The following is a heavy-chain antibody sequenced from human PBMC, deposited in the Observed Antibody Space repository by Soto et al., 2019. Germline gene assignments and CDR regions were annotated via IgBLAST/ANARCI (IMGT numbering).Heavy chain of an antibody. CDR1: GDCVRSRSYY. V-gene: IGHV4-61*01. D-gene: IGHD3-3*01. CDR3: PRVFASRSTRLYDFYNADAHTPLPHQYYGMHV. Sequence: PSETLSLTCTVSGDCVRSRSYYWSWIRQPQGRGLEWIGNIYDTGTTDYNPSLKSRVTMSIDAPENQFSLRLTSVTAADTALYFCPRVFASRSTRLYDFYNADAHTPLPHQYYGMHVWGQGTTVTV. J-gene: IGHJ6*02. CDR2: IYDTGTT.